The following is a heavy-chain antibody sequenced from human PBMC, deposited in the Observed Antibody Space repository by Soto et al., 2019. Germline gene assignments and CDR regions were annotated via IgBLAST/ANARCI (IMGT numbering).Heavy chain of an antibody. J-gene: IGHJ3*02. CDR3: AGSFKYGSGTFDAFDI. Sequence: KVSCKASGGTFRSSAISWVRQAPEQGLEWMGGIIPIFGTTNYAEKFRGRVSITADESTSTAYVELSSLRSEDTAVYYCAGSFKYGSGTFDAFDIWGQGTMVTVAS. CDR2: IIPIFGTT. CDR1: GGTFRSSA. V-gene: IGHV1-69*01. D-gene: IGHD3-10*01.